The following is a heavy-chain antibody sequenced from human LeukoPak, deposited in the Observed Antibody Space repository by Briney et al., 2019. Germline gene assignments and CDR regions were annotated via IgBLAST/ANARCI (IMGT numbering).Heavy chain of an antibody. CDR1: GFTFSSYG. J-gene: IGHJ4*02. Sequence: GGSLRLSCAASGFTFSSYGMHWVRQAPGKGLEWVAFIRYDGSNKYYADSVKGRFTISRDNSKNTLYLQMNSLRAEDTAVYYCATTTGDYDFWSGYFIPNAPFDYWGQGTLVTVSS. CDR2: IRYDGSNK. D-gene: IGHD3-3*01. V-gene: IGHV3-30*02. CDR3: ATTTGDYDFWSGYFIPNAPFDY.